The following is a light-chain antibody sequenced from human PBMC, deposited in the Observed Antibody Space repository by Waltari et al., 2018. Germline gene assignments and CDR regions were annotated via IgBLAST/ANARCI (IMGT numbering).Light chain of an antibody. CDR2: DAS. CDR3: QQRHNWPLT. V-gene: IGKV3-11*01. Sequence: EIVLTQSPATLSLSPGERATLPCRAIQMFRGYLAWYQQKPGQAPRLLIYDASNRASGIPARFSGSGSGTDFSLSISSLEPEDFAVYYCQQRHNWPLTFGGGTKVEIK. CDR1: QMFRGY. J-gene: IGKJ4*01.